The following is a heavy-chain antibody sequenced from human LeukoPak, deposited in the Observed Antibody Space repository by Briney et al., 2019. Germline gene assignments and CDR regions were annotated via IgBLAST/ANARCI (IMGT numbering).Heavy chain of an antibody. D-gene: IGHD3-10*01. CDR3: ARDRTIGWFGESDY. J-gene: IGHJ4*02. CDR2: IKQAGSEK. Sequence: PGGSLRLSCAASGLTFSSYWMSWVRQAPGKGLEWVADIKQAGSEKSLVDSVKGRFTVSRDNAKNSLYLQLNSLRAEDTAVYYCARDRTIGWFGESDYWGQGTLVAVSS. V-gene: IGHV3-7*01. CDR1: GLTFSSYW.